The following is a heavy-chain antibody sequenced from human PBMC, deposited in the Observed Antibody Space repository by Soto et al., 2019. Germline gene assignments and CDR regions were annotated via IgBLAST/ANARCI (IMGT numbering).Heavy chain of an antibody. CDR2: IIPIFAPA. CDR3: ARDSVLGVSYLNWFDP. J-gene: IGHJ5*02. Sequence: QVQLVQSGAEVKKPGSSVKVSCKAAVGTFSDDASGGTFSNHAINWVRQAPGQGLEWMGGIIPIFAPASYTQAFQGRITITADESTSTAYIELSRLRSDDTALYYWARDSVLGVSYLNWFDPWGQGTLVTVSS. CDR1: VGTFSDDASGGTFSNHA. D-gene: IGHD1-26*01. V-gene: IGHV1-69*12.